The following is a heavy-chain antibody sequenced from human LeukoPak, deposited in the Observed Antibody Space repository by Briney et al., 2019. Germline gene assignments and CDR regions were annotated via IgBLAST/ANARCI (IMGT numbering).Heavy chain of an antibody. CDR3: ARDSAVADYYYYYYMDV. J-gene: IGHJ6*03. V-gene: IGHV4-4*07. CDR1: GGSISSFY. CDR2: IYTSGST. D-gene: IGHD6-19*01. Sequence: SETLSLTCTVSGGSISSFYWSWIRQPAGKGLEWIGSIYTSGSTNYNPSLKSRVTMSVDTSKNQFSLKLSSVTAADTAVYYCARDSAVADYYYYYYMDVWGKGTTVTVSS.